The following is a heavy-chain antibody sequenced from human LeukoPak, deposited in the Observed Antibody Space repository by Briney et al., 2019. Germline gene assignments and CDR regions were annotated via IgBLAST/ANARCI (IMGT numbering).Heavy chain of an antibody. D-gene: IGHD6-13*01. V-gene: IGHV3-21*01. CDR1: GFTVNSNY. J-gene: IGHJ4*02. CDR3: ARVGYSSSWCDY. Sequence: PGGSLRLSCVASGFTVNSNYMSWVRQAPGKGLEWVSSISSSSSYIYYADSVKGRFTISRDNAKNSLYLQMNSLRAEDTAVYYCARVGYSSSWCDYWGQGTLVTVSS. CDR2: ISSSSSYI.